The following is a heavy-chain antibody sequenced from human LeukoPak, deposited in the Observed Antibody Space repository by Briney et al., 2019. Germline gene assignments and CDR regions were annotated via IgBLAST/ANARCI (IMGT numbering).Heavy chain of an antibody. D-gene: IGHD3-3*01. V-gene: IGHV1-69*13. Sequence: SVKVSCKASGGTFSSYAISWVRQAPGQGLEWMGGIIPIFGTANYAQKFQGRVTITADESTSTAYMELSSLRSEDTAVYYCARCNGYDFWSGYYTGIGYFDYWGQGTLVTVSS. CDR3: ARCNGYDFWSGYYTGIGYFDY. CDR2: IIPIFGTA. J-gene: IGHJ4*02. CDR1: GGTFSSYA.